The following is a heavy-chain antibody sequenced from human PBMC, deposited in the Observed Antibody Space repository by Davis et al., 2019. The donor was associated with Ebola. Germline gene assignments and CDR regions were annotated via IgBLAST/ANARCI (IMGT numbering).Heavy chain of an antibody. CDR3: ARDRSGSTYNGMDV. CDR1: GFAFPTYA. Sequence: PGGSLRLSCATSGFAFPTYAMTWVRQAPGKGLVWVSRINSDGSSTSYADSVKGRFTISRDNAKNTLYLQMNSLRAEDTAVFYCARDRSGSTYNGMDVWGQGTTVTVSS. V-gene: IGHV3-74*01. D-gene: IGHD3-10*01. J-gene: IGHJ6*02. CDR2: INSDGSST.